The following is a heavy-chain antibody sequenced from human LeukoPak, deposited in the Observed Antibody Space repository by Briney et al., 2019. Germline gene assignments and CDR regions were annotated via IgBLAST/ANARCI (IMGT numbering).Heavy chain of an antibody. J-gene: IGHJ5*02. D-gene: IGHD3-9*01. CDR3: ARDHADLYFDWSNWFDP. CDR2: IYTSGST. CDR1: GGSISSYY. Sequence: SETLSLTCTVSGGSISSYYWSWIRQPAGKGLEWIGRIYTSGSTNYNPSLKSRVTMSVDTSKNQFSLKLSSVTAADTAVYYCARDHADLYFDWSNWFDPWGQGTLVTVSS. V-gene: IGHV4-4*07.